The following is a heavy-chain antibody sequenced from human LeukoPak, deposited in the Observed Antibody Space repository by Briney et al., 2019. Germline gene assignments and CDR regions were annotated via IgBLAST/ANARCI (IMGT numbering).Heavy chain of an antibody. J-gene: IGHJ4*02. CDR2: ISSSGSTI. CDR3: AREKPVLNYYDSSGYYDY. Sequence: GGSLRLSCAASGFTFSDYYMSWIRQAPGKGLEWVSYISSSGSTIYYADSVKGRFTISRDNAKNSLYLQMNSLRAEDTAVYYCAREKPVLNYYDSSGYYDYWGQGTLVTVSS. V-gene: IGHV3-11*01. D-gene: IGHD3-22*01. CDR1: GFTFSDYY.